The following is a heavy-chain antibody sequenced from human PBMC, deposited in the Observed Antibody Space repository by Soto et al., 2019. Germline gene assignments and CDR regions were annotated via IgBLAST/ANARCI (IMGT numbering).Heavy chain of an antibody. J-gene: IGHJ5*02. CDR2: IYYSGST. CDR1: GGSISSGGYY. CDR3: ARESIFETGYSLTLGFDP. Sequence: SETLSLTCTVSGGSISSGGYYWSWIRQHPXKGLEWIGYIYYSGSTYYNPSLKSRVTISVDTSKNQFSLKLSSVTAADTAVYYCARESIFETGYSLTLGFDPWGQGTLVTVSS. V-gene: IGHV4-31*03. D-gene: IGHD3-9*01.